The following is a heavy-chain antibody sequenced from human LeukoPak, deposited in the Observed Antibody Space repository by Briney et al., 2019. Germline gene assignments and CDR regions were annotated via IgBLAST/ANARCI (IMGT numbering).Heavy chain of an antibody. CDR1: GESSFSSYY. D-gene: IGHD6-19*01. V-gene: IGHV4-34*01. J-gene: IGHJ4*02. CDR3: SRQVAGNDY. CDR2: INHSGYT. Sequence: SETLSLTCAVYGESSFSSYYWSWIRQTPGGALEWIGEINHSGYTNYNPSLKSRVTLSIDTSKNQFSLRLNSVTAADTAVYHCSRQVAGNDYWGQGTLVTVSS.